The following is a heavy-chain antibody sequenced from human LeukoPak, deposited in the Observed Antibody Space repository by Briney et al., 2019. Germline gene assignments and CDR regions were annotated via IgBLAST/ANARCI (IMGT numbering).Heavy chain of an antibody. CDR2: IYCSGST. CDR1: GGSISSGCYY. Sequence: SETLSLTCTVSGGSISSGCYYWSWIRQDPGKGLEWIGYIYCSGSTDYNPSLKSRFTMSVDTSKNQFSLKLSSVTAADTAVYYYASADYDMAFDIWGQGTMVTVSS. J-gene: IGHJ3*02. D-gene: IGHD3-9*01. V-gene: IGHV4-31*03. CDR3: ASADYDMAFDI.